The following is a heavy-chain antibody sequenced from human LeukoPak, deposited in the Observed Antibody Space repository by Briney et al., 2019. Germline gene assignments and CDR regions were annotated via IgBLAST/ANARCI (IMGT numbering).Heavy chain of an antibody. CDR3: ATNYGSGSWGTFDI. CDR2: INAGNGNT. J-gene: IGHJ3*02. D-gene: IGHD3-10*01. Sequence: GASVNVSCKASVYTFTSYAMHWVRQPPAQRLDWMGLINAGNGNTKYSQEFQGRVTITRDTSASTAYMELSSLRSEDTAVYYCATNYGSGSWGTFDIWGQGTMVTVSS. CDR1: VYTFTSYA. V-gene: IGHV1-3*03.